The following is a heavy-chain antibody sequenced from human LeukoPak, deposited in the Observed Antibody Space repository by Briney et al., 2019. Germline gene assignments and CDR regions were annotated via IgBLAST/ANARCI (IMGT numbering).Heavy chain of an antibody. Sequence: SETLSLTCTVSGGSISSSSYYWGWIRQPPGKGLEWIGSIYYSGSTYYNPSLKSRVTISVDTSKNQFSLKLSSVTAADTAVYYCARQKSMVREVIITNWFDPWGQGTLVTVSS. J-gene: IGHJ5*02. V-gene: IGHV4-39*01. CDR1: GGSISSSSYY. D-gene: IGHD3-10*01. CDR2: IYYSGST. CDR3: ARQKSMVREVIITNWFDP.